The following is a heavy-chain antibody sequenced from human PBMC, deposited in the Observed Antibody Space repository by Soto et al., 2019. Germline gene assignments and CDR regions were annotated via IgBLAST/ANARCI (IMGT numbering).Heavy chain of an antibody. D-gene: IGHD3-3*01. CDR1: GFSLRSGYY. J-gene: IGHJ4*02. V-gene: IGHV4-38-2*01. CDR3: AGSAFYQSPTDFDY. Sequence: PSETLSLTCGVSGFSLRSGYYWGWIRQPPGKGLEWIGSIYHSGSTSYNPSLKSRVTISVGTSKNQFSLKLTSVTAADTAVYYCAGSAFYQSPTDFDYWGQGTLVTVSS. CDR2: IYHSGST.